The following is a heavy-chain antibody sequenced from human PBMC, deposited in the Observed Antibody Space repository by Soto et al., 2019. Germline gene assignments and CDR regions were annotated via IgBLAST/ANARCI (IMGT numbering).Heavy chain of an antibody. D-gene: IGHD6-6*01. J-gene: IGHJ4*02. CDR3: ARESSSSSPLLDY. Sequence: ASVEVSCKASGGTFSSYAISWVRQAPGQGLEWMGGINPIFGTANYAQKFQGRVTITADESTSTAYMELSSLRSEDTAVYYCARESSSSSPLLDYWGQGTLVTVSS. CDR2: INPIFGTA. V-gene: IGHV1-69*13. CDR1: GGTFSSYA.